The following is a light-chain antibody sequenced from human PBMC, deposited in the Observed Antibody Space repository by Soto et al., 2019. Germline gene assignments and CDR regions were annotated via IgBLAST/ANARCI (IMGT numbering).Light chain of an antibody. Sequence: DIQLPQSPSFLSASVGDRVTITCRASQGISDYFAWYQQKLGKAPKLLIFAASTLQSGVPSRFSGSGSGTEFTLTISSLQPEDFATYYCQQLNSYPITFGQGTRLEI. J-gene: IGKJ5*01. CDR2: AAS. CDR3: QQLNSYPIT. V-gene: IGKV1-9*01. CDR1: QGISDY.